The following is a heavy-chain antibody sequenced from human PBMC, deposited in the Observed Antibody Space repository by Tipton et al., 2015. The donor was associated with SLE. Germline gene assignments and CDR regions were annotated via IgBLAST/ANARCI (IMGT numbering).Heavy chain of an antibody. Sequence: LRLSCTVSGGSISSSSYYWGWIRQPPGKGLEWIGSIYYSGITYYNPSLKSRVTISVDTSKNQFSLKLSSVTAADTAVYYCARSHHDILEVDYWGQGTLVTVSS. CDR2: IYYSGIT. CDR3: ARSHHDILEVDY. D-gene: IGHD3-9*01. J-gene: IGHJ4*02. V-gene: IGHV4-39*07. CDR1: GGSISSSSYY.